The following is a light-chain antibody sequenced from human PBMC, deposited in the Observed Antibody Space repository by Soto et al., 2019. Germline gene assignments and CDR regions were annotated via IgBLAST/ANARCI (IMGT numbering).Light chain of an antibody. Sequence: DIEMTQSPSSLSASVGDRVTITCRARQSISSYLNWYQQKPGKAPNLLIYAESSLESGVPSRFSSSGSGTDFTLTISSLQPEDFVTYFCQQSYGTPRTFDQGTRVEIK. V-gene: IGKV1-39*01. CDR1: QSISSY. CDR3: QQSYGTPRT. CDR2: AES. J-gene: IGKJ1*01.